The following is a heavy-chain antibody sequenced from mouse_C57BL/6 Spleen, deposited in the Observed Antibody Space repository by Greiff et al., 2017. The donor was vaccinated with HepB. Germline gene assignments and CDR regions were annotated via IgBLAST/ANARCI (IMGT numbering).Heavy chain of an antibody. CDR2: IWSGGST. J-gene: IGHJ4*01. V-gene: IGHV2-2*01. Sequence: VKLVESGPSLVQPSQSLSITCTVSGFSLTSYGVHWVRQSPGKGLEWLGVIWSGGSTDYNAAFISGLSISKDNSKSQVFFKMNSLQADDTAIYYCARNPYAMDYWGQGTSVTVSS. CDR3: ARNPYAMDY. CDR1: GFSLTSYG.